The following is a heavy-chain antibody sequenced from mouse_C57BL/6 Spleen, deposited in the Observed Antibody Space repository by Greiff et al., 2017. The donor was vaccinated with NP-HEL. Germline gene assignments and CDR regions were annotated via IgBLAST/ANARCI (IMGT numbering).Heavy chain of an antibody. CDR1: GYTFTSYG. J-gene: IGHJ1*03. Sequence: VQLQQSGAELARPGASVKLSCKASGYTFTSYGISWVKQRTGQGLEWIGEIYPRSGNTYYNEKFKGKATLTADKSSSPAYMELRSLTSEDSAVYFCARVAYYGSSPWYFDVWGTGTTVTVSS. CDR3: ARVAYYGSSPWYFDV. V-gene: IGHV1-81*01. D-gene: IGHD1-1*01. CDR2: IYPRSGNT.